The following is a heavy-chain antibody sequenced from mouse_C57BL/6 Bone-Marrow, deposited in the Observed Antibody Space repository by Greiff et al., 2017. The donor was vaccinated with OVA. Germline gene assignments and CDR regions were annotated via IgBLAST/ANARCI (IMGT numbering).Heavy chain of an antibody. Sequence: EVQLQESGPGLVKPSQSLSLTCSVTGYSITSGYYWNWIRQFPGNKLEWMGYISYDGSNNYNPSLKNRISITRDTSKNQFFLKLNSVTTEDTATYYCARGHYDYWGQGTTLTVSS. V-gene: IGHV3-6*01. CDR3: ARGHYDY. CDR2: ISYDGSN. CDR1: GYSITSGYY. D-gene: IGHD1-1*01. J-gene: IGHJ2*01.